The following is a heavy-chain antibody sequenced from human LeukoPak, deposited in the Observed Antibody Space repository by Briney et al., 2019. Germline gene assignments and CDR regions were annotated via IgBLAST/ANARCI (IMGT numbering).Heavy chain of an antibody. J-gene: IGHJ3*02. D-gene: IGHD6-13*01. Sequence: GGSLRLSCAVSGFTFSSYSMNWVRQAPGKGLEWVSYISTSGGTIYYVDSVKGRFTISRDNAKNSLYLQMNSLRDEDTAVYYCAREGSSSWSNDAFDIWGQGTMVTVSS. CDR1: GFTFSSYS. V-gene: IGHV3-48*02. CDR3: AREGSSSWSNDAFDI. CDR2: ISTSGGTI.